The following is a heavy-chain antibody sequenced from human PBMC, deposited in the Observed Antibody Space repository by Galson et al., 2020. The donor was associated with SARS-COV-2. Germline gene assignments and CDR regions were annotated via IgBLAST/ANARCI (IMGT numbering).Heavy chain of an antibody. CDR2: MYYTGIT. CDR1: GDSITSRSSY. D-gene: IGHD6-19*01. CDR3: GRLGSGSYGGWLCDY. J-gene: IGHJ4*02. Sequence: SETLSLTCTVSGDSITSRSSYWGWIRQPPGEGLEWIVSMYYTGITYYNPSLKSRVTISGDTSRNQFSLKMRSVTAADTAVYYCGRLGSGSYGGWLCDYWGRGILVIVSS. V-gene: IGHV4-39*01.